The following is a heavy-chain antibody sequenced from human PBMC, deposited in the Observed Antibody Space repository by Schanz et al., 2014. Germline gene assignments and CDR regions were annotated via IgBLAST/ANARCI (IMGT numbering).Heavy chain of an antibody. CDR1: RLTFANED. D-gene: IGHD3-16*01. V-gene: IGHV3-21*01. CDR3: SRGIVGGLDC. J-gene: IGHJ4*02. CDR2: INSRKEV. Sequence: EEQMVESGGGLVKPGGSLILSCAASRLTFANEDIHWVRQAPGKGLEWVSVINSRKEVFSIDSVRGRFTIFRDNPKKSAYLQTKSLRAEDTAVYYCSRGIVGGLDCWGQGTLVTVSS.